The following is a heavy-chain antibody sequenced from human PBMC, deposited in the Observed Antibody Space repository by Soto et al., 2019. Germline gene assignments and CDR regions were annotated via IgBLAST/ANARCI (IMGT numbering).Heavy chain of an antibody. V-gene: IGHV2-5*02. CDR3: AHRPSQLDILTGSPYDAFDI. Sequence: SGPTLVKPTQTLTLTCTFSGFSLSTSGVGVGWIRQPPGKALEWLALIYWDDDKRYSPSLKSRLTITKDTSKNQVVLTMTNMDPVDTATYYCAHRPSQLDILTGSPYDAFDIWGQGTMVTVSS. CDR2: IYWDDDK. CDR1: GFSLSTSGVG. J-gene: IGHJ3*02. D-gene: IGHD3-9*01.